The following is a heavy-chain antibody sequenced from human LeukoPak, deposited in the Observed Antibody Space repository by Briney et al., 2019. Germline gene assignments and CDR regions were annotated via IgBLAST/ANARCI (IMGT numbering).Heavy chain of an antibody. CDR1: GYTLTELS. J-gene: IGHJ4*02. V-gene: IGHV1-24*01. Sequence: ASVKVSCKVSGYTLTELSMHWVRQAPGKGLEWMGGFDPEDGETIYAQKFQGRVTMTEDTSTDTAYMELSSLRSEDTAVYYCATGRLIFGSGGHPLDYWGQGTLVTVSS. CDR2: FDPEDGET. D-gene: IGHD3-10*01. CDR3: ATGRLIFGSGGHPLDY.